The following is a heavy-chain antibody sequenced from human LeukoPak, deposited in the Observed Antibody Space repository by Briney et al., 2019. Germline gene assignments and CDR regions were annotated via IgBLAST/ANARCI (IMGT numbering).Heavy chain of an antibody. Sequence: QPGGSLRLSCAASGFTVSSSYMNWVRQAPGKGLEWVSIIYTGGTTYYADSVKGRFTISRDNSKNTLYLQMNTLRAEDTAVYYCARGTIFRGVDFDYWGQGTLVTVSS. CDR2: IYTGGTT. D-gene: IGHD3-10*01. J-gene: IGHJ4*02. CDR3: ARGTIFRGVDFDY. V-gene: IGHV3-53*01. CDR1: GFTVSSSY.